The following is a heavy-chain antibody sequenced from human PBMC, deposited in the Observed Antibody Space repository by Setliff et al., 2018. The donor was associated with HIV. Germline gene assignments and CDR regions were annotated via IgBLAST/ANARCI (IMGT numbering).Heavy chain of an antibody. CDR3: STTASNGYPWALDI. J-gene: IGHJ3*02. Sequence: GGSLRLSCTASGFIFGDYTMSWVRQAPGKGLEWVSFIRSKAYGGTTEYAASVKGRFTISRDDSKNTLYLQMNSLKTEDTAVYYCSTTASNGYPWALDIWGQGTMVTVSS. D-gene: IGHD3-22*01. CDR1: GFIFGDYT. V-gene: IGHV3-49*04. CDR2: IRSKAYGGTT.